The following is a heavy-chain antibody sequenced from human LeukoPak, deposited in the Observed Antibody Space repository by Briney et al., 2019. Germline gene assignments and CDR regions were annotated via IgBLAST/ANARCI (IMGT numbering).Heavy chain of an antibody. CDR3: ARVQWVRGVVINPLDV. CDR1: GFTFSSYS. V-gene: IGHV3-21*01. Sequence: GGPRGPSGVGSGFTFSSYSLTWVRQAQGGGWNWSSSISGSGYYIYYADSLKGRFTVSRDNAKNSLYLEINTLRAEDTAVYHCARVQWVRGVVINPLDVWGKGTTVTVSS. D-gene: IGHD3-10*01. J-gene: IGHJ6*04. CDR2: ISGSGYYI.